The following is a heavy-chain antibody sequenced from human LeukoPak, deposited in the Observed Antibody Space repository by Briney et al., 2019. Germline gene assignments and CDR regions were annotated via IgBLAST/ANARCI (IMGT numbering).Heavy chain of an antibody. V-gene: IGHV4-59*01. CDR2: IYYSGST. Sequence: SETLSLTCTVSGGSISSYYWSWVRQPPGKGLEWIGYIYYSGSTNYDPSLKSRVTISVDTSKNQFSLKVSSVTAADTAVYYCARDRWLGYWGQGTLVTVSS. CDR3: ARDRWLGY. CDR1: GGSISSYY. D-gene: IGHD5-18*01. J-gene: IGHJ4*02.